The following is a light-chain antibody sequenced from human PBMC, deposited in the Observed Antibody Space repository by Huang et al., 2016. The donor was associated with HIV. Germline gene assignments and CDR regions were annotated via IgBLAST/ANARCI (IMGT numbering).Light chain of an antibody. CDR1: QSLRNN. V-gene: IGKV3-15*01. J-gene: IGKJ1*01. Sequence: IVLTQSPATLSVSPGERATISCRASQSLRNNLAWYQQSPGQAPRLIIYGASNRAAGIPARFSGSGADTEFTLTISSLQSGDFAIYYCHQYNDWPPEWSFAQGTRVDI. CDR2: GAS. CDR3: HQYNDWPPEWS.